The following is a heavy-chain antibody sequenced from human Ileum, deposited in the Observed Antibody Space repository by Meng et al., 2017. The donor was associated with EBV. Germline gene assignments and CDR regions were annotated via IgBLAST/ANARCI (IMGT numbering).Heavy chain of an antibody. J-gene: IGHJ4*02. CDR1: GGSISVINW. V-gene: IGHV4-4*02. CDR2: MSDSGIT. CDR3: AKNGEKYFEY. Sequence: QVALQEPGPGLVNPSGPLSLPCVVSGGSISVINWWSWVRQSPEKGLEWIGEMSDSGITHYNPSLKSRVTISADKSNNQFSLKLTSVTSADTAVYFCAKNGEKYFEYWGQGTLVTVSS.